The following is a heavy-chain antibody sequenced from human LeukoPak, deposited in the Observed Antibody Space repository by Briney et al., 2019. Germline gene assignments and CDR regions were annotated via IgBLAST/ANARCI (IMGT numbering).Heavy chain of an antibody. CDR2: ISPNSGGT. V-gene: IGHV1-2*02. J-gene: IGHJ4*02. CDR1: GYTFTGYY. CDR3: ARGGVKMATIILDY. Sequence: GASVKVSCKASGYTFTGYYMHWVRQAPGQGLEWMGWISPNSGGTNYAQKFQGRVTMTRDTSINTAYMELSRLRSDDTAVYYCARGGVKMATIILDYWGQGTLVTVSS. D-gene: IGHD5-24*01.